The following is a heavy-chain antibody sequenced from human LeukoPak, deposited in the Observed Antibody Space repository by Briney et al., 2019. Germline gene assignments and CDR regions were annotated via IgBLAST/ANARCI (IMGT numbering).Heavy chain of an antibody. D-gene: IGHD6-13*01. J-gene: IGHJ4*02. CDR3: ARVAAEGLDY. CDR2: IYYSGST. Sequence: PSETLSLTCSVSGGSISSGSYYWNWIRQHPGKGLEWIGYIYYSGSTYYNPSLKSRVTISVDTSKNQFSLKLSSVTAADTAVYYCARVAAEGLDYWGQGTLVTVSS. CDR1: GGSISSGSYY. V-gene: IGHV4-31*03.